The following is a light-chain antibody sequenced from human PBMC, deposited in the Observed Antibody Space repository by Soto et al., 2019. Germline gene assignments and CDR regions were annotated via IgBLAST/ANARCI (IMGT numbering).Light chain of an antibody. V-gene: IGKV3-11*01. CDR2: GAS. J-gene: IGKJ3*01. Sequence: EVVLTQSPATLSLSPGERATLSCRASQSVSTDLAWYQQKPGQPPRLLIYGASNSATGTPARFSGSGSGTDFTLAISSLKPEEFAGDYCHPRRNWPPFTFGPGTKVDIK. CDR3: HPRRNWPPFT. CDR1: QSVSTD.